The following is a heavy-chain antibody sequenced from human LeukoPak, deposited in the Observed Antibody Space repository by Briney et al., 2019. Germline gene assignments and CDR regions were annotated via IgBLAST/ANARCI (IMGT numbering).Heavy chain of an antibody. CDR2: INHSGST. V-gene: IGHV4-34*01. Sequence: PSETLSLTCAVYGGSFSGYYWSWIRQPPGKGLEWIGEINHSGSTNYNPSLKSRVTISVDTSKNQFSLKLSSVTAADTAVYYCARGRATGTTRSGFDPWGQGTLVTVSS. J-gene: IGHJ5*02. D-gene: IGHD1-7*01. CDR3: ARGRATGTTRSGFDP. CDR1: GGSFSGYY.